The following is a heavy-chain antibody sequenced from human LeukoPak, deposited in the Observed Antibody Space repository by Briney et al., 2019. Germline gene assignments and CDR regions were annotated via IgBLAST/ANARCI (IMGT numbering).Heavy chain of an antibody. Sequence: GGSLRLSCAASGFTFSNAWMSWVRQAPGKGLEWVGRIKSKTDGGTTDYAAHVKGRFTISRDDSKNTLHMQMNSLKTEDTAVYYCTPERYDILTGYYLDYGGREPWSPSPQ. V-gene: IGHV3-15*01. CDR3: TPERYDILTGYYLDY. J-gene: IGHJ4*02. CDR2: IKSKTDGGTT. D-gene: IGHD3-9*01. CDR1: GFTFSNAW.